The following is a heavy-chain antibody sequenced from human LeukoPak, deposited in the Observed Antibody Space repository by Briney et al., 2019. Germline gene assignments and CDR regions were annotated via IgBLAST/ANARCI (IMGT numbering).Heavy chain of an antibody. Sequence: PGGSLRLSCAASGFTFSSYAMSWVRQAPGKGLEWVSAISGSGGSTYYADSVKGRFTISRDNSKSTLYLQMNSLRAEDTAVYYCAKDRNYYDSSGYYPNNWFDPWGQGTLVTASS. CDR1: GFTFSSYA. CDR2: ISGSGGST. J-gene: IGHJ5*02. V-gene: IGHV3-23*01. CDR3: AKDRNYYDSSGYYPNNWFDP. D-gene: IGHD3-22*01.